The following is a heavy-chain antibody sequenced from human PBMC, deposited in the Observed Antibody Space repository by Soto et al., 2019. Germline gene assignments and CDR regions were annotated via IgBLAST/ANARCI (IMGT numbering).Heavy chain of an antibody. CDR1: GLTFRRYE. CDR2: LSISGSAI. J-gene: IGHJ5*02. D-gene: IGHD4-17*01. V-gene: IGHV3-48*03. CDR3: ARGSATVTNPGTNWFDP. Sequence: GSLRLTWAPSGLTFRRYEMNWVCQASWKGLAGVSYLSISGSAIYYADSVKGRFTICRDNAKNSLYMQMNSLRAKDTAVYYCARGSATVTNPGTNWFDPWGQGTLVTVSS.